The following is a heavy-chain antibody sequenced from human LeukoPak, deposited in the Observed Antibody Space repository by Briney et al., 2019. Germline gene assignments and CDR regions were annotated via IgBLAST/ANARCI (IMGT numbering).Heavy chain of an antibody. Sequence: GGSLRLSCAVSGFTLSSYGMNWVRQAPGKGLVWVSRINSDGSSTSYADSVKGRFTISRDNAKNTLYLQMNSLRAEDTAVYYCARADYGSGSYYYYWGQGTLVTVSS. V-gene: IGHV3-74*01. CDR1: GFTLSSYG. D-gene: IGHD3-10*01. CDR3: ARADYGSGSYYYY. CDR2: INSDGSST. J-gene: IGHJ4*02.